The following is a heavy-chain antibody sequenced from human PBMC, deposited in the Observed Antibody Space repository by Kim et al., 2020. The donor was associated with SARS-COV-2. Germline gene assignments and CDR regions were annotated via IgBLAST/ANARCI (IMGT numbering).Heavy chain of an antibody. D-gene: IGHD2-8*01. Sequence: SETLSLTCTVSGGSISSSSYYWGWIRQPPGKGLEWIGSIYYSGSTYYNPSLKSRVTISVDTSKNQFSLKLSSVTAADTAVYYCASEGPRGSIVPRDNWFDPWGQGTLVTVSS. V-gene: IGHV4-39*01. CDR2: IYYSGST. J-gene: IGHJ5*02. CDR1: GGSISSSSYY. CDR3: ASEGPRGSIVPRDNWFDP.